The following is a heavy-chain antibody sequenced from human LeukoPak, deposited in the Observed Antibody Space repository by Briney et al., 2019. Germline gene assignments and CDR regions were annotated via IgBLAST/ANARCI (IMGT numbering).Heavy chain of an antibody. V-gene: IGHV3-48*03. Sequence: GGSLRLSCAASGFTFSSYEMNWVRQAPGKGLEWVSYISSSGSTIYYADSVKGRFTISRDNAKNSLYLQTNSLRAEDTAVYYCARASHDAFDIWGQGTMVTVSS. J-gene: IGHJ3*02. CDR2: ISSSGSTI. CDR1: GFTFSSYE. CDR3: ARASHDAFDI.